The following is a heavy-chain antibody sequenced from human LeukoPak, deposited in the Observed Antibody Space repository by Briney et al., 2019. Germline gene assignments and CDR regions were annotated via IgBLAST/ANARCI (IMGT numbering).Heavy chain of an antibody. CDR3: ARDRGNYPDYYYYYMDV. V-gene: IGHV3-21*01. D-gene: IGHD4-11*01. CDR2: ISSSSSYI. J-gene: IGHJ6*03. CDR1: GFTFSSYS. Sequence: GGSLRLSCAASGFTFSSYSMNWVRQAPGKGLEWVSSISSSSSYIYYADSVKGRFTISRDNAKNSLYLQMNSLRAEDTAVYYCARDRGNYPDYYYYYMDVWGKGTRSPSP.